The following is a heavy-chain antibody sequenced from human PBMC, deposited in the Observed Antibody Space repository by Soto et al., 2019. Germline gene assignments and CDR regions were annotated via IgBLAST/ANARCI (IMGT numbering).Heavy chain of an antibody. CDR2: INPNSGGT. J-gene: IGHJ5*02. V-gene: IGHV1-2*02. Sequence: EASVKVSCKASGYTFTGYYMHWVRQAPGQGLEWMGWINPNSGGTNYAQKFQGRVTMTRDTSISTAYMELSRLRFDDTAVYYCARAYPPDYYDSSGYYSGGWFDLWGQGPLGTVGS. CDR3: ARAYPPDYYDSSGYYSGGWFDL. CDR1: GYTFTGYY. D-gene: IGHD3-22*01.